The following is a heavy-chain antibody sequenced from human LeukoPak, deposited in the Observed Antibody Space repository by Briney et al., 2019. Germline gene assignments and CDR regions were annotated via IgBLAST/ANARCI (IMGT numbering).Heavy chain of an antibody. D-gene: IGHD2-2*01. J-gene: IGHJ5*02. V-gene: IGHV1-24*01. CDR3: AHLYCSSTSCYANWFDP. CDR1: GYTLTELS. Sequence: ASVKVSCKVSGYTLTELSMHWVRQAPGKGLEWMGGFDPEDGETIYAQKFQGRVTMTEDTSTDTAYMELSSLRSEDTAVYYCAHLYCSSTSCYANWFDPWGQGTLVTVSS. CDR2: FDPEDGET.